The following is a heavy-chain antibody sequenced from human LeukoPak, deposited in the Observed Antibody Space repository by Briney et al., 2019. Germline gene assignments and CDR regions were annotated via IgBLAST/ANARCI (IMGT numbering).Heavy chain of an antibody. CDR1: GGSFSGYY. CDR3: ARQPNMGDYFFDY. Sequence: SETLSLTCAVYGGSFSGYYWSWIRQPPGKGLEWIGEINHSGSTNYNPSLKSRVTISVDTSKNQFSLKLSSVTAADTAVYYCARQPNMGDYFFDYWGQGTLVTVSS. D-gene: IGHD3-22*01. V-gene: IGHV4-34*01. J-gene: IGHJ4*02. CDR2: INHSGST.